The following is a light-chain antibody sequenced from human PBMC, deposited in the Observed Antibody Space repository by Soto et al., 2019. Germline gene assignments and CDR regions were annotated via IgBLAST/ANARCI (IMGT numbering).Light chain of an antibody. CDR3: CSFAGPQSFEV. CDR1: SSDVGAYTY. J-gene: IGLJ1*01. V-gene: IGLV2-11*01. Sequence: QSALTQPRSVSGSPGQSVTISCTGTSSDVGAYTYVSWYQQHPDRAPKIMIYDVNKRPAGVPDRFSGSKSGNTASLTISGLQAEDEADYYCCSFAGPQSFEVFGTGTKVTV. CDR2: DVN.